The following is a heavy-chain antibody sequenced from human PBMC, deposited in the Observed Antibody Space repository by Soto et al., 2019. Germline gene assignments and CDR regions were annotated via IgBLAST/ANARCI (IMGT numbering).Heavy chain of an antibody. CDR3: ASMGYHYGSGSYPLDY. CDR1: GGSISSGDYY. CDR2: IYYSGST. D-gene: IGHD3-10*01. Sequence: SETLSLTCTVSGGSISSGDYYWSWIRQPPGKGLEWIGYIYYSGSTYYNPSLKSRVTISVDTSKNQLSLKLSSVTAADTAVYYCASMGYHYGSGSYPLDYWGQGTLVTVSS. V-gene: IGHV4-30-4*01. J-gene: IGHJ4*02.